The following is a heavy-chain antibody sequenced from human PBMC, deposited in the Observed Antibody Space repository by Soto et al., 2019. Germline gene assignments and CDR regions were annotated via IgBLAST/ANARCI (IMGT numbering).Heavy chain of an antibody. CDR2: IVVGSGNT. CDR1: GFTFTSSA. D-gene: IGHD6-13*01. J-gene: IGHJ3*02. CDR3: AAKYEYSSSWYQVGGGDDAFDI. V-gene: IGHV1-58*01. Sequence: SVKVSCKASGFTFTSSAVQWVRQARGQRLEWIGWIVVGSGNTNYAQKFQERVTITRDMSTSTAYMELSSLRSEDTAVYYCAAKYEYSSSWYQVGGGDDAFDIWGQGTMVTVSS.